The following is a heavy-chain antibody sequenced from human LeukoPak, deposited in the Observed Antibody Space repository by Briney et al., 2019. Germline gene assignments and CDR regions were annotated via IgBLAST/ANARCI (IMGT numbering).Heavy chain of an antibody. CDR2: IYYSGGT. D-gene: IGHD3-22*01. V-gene: IGHV4-59*08. Sequence: PSETLSLTCTVSGGSISSYYWSWLRQPPGKGLEWIGYIYYSGGTNYNPSLKSRVTISVDTSKNQFSLKLSSVTAADTAVYYCASFYFDSSGYYSLGLVWGQGTLVTVSS. CDR1: GGSISSYY. CDR3: ASFYFDSSGYYSLGLV. J-gene: IGHJ4*02.